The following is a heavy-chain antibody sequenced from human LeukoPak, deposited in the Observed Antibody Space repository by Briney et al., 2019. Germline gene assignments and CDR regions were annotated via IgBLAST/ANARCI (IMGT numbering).Heavy chain of an antibody. CDR1: GFTFSNAW. CDR3: ARERFLEWLYPYYYYMDV. Sequence: GGSLRLSCAASGFTFSNAWMSWVRQAPGKGLEWVGRIRNKANSYTTEYAASVKGRFTISRDDSKNSLYLQMNSLKTEDTAVYYCARERFLEWLYPYYYYMDVWGKGTTVTVSS. D-gene: IGHD3-3*01. V-gene: IGHV3-72*01. CDR2: IRNKANSYTT. J-gene: IGHJ6*03.